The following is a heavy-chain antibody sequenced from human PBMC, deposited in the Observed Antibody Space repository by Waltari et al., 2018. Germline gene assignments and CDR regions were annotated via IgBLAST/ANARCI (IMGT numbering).Heavy chain of an antibody. V-gene: IGHV1-2*02. J-gene: IGHJ6*03. D-gene: IGHD2-2*01. CDR1: GLLFPAYY. Sequence: QAHLLQSGAEVKRPGASLSVSCEASGLLFPAYYLHWTRRAPGQGLEWMGWINRQNGGTNYAQKFQGRVIMTRDMSVKTVYMDLRRLGSDDTAIYYCARDGSPAASPHYYYYYIDVWGKGTTVTISS. CDR3: ARDGSPAASPHYYYYYIDV. CDR2: INRQNGGT.